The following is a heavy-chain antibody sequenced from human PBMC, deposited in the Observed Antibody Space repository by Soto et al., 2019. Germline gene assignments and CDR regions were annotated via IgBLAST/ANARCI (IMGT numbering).Heavy chain of an antibody. J-gene: IGHJ6*02. Sequence: GGSLRLSCAASGFSFSRHGMHWVRQAPGKGLEWVAVISYDGSNQDYADSVKGRFSISRDNSKNTVYLQMNSLRVEDSAVYYCARDRSSTYYYGMDLWGQGTTVTVSS. D-gene: IGHD6-19*01. CDR3: ARDRSSTYYYGMDL. V-gene: IGHV3-30-3*01. CDR1: GFSFSRHG. CDR2: ISYDGSNQ.